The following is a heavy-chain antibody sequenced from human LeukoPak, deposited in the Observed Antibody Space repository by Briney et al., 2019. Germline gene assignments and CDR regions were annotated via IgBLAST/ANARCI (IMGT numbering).Heavy chain of an antibody. CDR2: FSTSSRYK. CDR3: ARADCSSSTCYLRRSWFDP. CDR1: GFTLSNYD. Sequence: GGSLRLSCAASGFTLSNYDMNWVRQAPGKRLEWVSSFSTSSRYKYYKDSVRGRFTISRDDAKNSLYLEMNSLRAEDTAVYYCARADCSSSTCYLRRSWFDPWGQGTLVTVSS. J-gene: IGHJ5*02. D-gene: IGHD2-2*01. V-gene: IGHV3-21*01.